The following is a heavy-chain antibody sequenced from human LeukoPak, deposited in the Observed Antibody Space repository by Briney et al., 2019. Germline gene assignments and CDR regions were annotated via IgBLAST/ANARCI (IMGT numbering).Heavy chain of an antibody. V-gene: IGHV3-23*01. CDR3: ARMTYGGGDY. CDR1: GFTFSSYA. Sequence: GGSLRLSCAASGFTFSSYAMSWVRQALGKGLEWVSAISGSGGSTYYADSVKGRFTISRDNSKNTLYLQMNSLRAEDTAVYYCARMTYGGGDYWGQGTLVTVSS. J-gene: IGHJ4*02. D-gene: IGHD4-23*01. CDR2: ISGSGGST.